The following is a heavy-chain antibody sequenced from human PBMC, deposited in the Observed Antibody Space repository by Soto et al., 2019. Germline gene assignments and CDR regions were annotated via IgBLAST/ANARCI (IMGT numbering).Heavy chain of an antibody. CDR2: IYHSGST. Sequence: QVKLQESGPGLMQPAQTLSLSCTVSGGSITSGGIYWSWLRQHPRQGLEWIGYIYHSGSTTYNPSLTSRVTISVDTSKNQFSLTVTSLTVADTAVYYCARFNSRSGTEYFDYWGQGTLVTVSS. D-gene: IGHD6-19*01. CDR1: GGSITSGGIY. CDR3: ARFNSRSGTEYFDY. J-gene: IGHJ4*02. V-gene: IGHV4-31*03.